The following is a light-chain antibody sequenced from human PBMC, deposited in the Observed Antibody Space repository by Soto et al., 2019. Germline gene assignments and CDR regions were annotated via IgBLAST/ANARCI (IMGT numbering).Light chain of an antibody. J-gene: IGLJ2*01. Sequence: QSALTQPASVSGSPGQSITISCTGTRSDVGRYNYVSWYQQHPGKAPELMIYEVTYRPSGVSARFSGSKSGNTASLTISGLQAEDEADYYCSSYSTTSSPHVLFGGGTKVTVL. V-gene: IGLV2-14*01. CDR2: EVT. CDR1: RSDVGRYNY. CDR3: SSYSTTSSPHVL.